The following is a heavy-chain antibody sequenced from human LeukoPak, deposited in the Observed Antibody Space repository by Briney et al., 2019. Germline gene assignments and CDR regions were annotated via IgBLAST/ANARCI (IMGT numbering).Heavy chain of an antibody. J-gene: IGHJ4*02. CDR3: ASTPPYCSGGSCYYFDY. D-gene: IGHD2-15*01. Sequence: SETLSLTCGVSGGSLSFYYWSWIRQPAGKGLEWIGRIYTSGSTNYNPSLKSRVTMSVDTSKNQFSLKLSSVTAADTAVYYCASTPPYCSGGSCYYFDYWGQGTLVTVSS. V-gene: IGHV4-4*07. CDR1: GGSLSFYY. CDR2: IYTSGST.